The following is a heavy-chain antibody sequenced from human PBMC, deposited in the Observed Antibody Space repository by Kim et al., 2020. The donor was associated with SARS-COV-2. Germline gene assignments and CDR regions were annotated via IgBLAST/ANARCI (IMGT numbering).Heavy chain of an antibody. Sequence: GGSLRLSCAASGFTFSSYWMHWVRQAPGKGLVWVSRINSDGSSTSYADSVKGRFTISRDNAKNTLYLQMNSLRAEDTAVYYCARVLSKDSSGIGVHAFDIWGQGTMVTVSS. CDR2: INSDGSST. D-gene: IGHD3-22*01. CDR3: ARVLSKDSSGIGVHAFDI. V-gene: IGHV3-74*01. CDR1: GFTFSSYW. J-gene: IGHJ3*02.